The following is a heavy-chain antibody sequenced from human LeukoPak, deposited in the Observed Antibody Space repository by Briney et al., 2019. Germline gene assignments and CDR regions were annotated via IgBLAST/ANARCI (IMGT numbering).Heavy chain of an antibody. CDR3: ARDPGSGSDRFAY. V-gene: IGHV1-18*01. J-gene: IGHJ4*02. CDR2: ISAYSGNT. Sequence: ASVKVSCKASGYTFTSYGISWVRQAPGQGLEWMGWISAYSGNTKYAQRLQGRGTMNTDPSTSTAYMELTSLRSDDTAVYYCARDPGSGSDRFAYWGQETLVTVSS. CDR1: GYTFTSYG. D-gene: IGHD1-26*01.